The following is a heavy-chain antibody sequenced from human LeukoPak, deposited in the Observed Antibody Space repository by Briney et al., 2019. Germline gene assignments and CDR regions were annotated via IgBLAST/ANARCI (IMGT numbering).Heavy chain of an antibody. CDR2: IYHSGST. Sequence: SQTLSLTCAVSGGSISSGGYSWSWTRQPPGKGLEWIGYIYHSGSTYYNPSLKSRVTISVDRSKNQFSLKLSSVTAADTAVYYCARGNYYDSSGYPDAFDIWGQGTMVTVSS. V-gene: IGHV4-30-2*01. CDR1: GGSISSGGYS. CDR3: ARGNYYDSSGYPDAFDI. J-gene: IGHJ3*02. D-gene: IGHD3-22*01.